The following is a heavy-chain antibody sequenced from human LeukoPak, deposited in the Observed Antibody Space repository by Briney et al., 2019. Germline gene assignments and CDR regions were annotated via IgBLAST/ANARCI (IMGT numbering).Heavy chain of an antibody. V-gene: IGHV3-73*01. CDR3: MKGGAGCHFDC. D-gene: IGHD3-9*01. CDR1: GFTFSDSV. CDR2: IKGKANNYAT. J-gene: IGHJ4*02. Sequence: TGGSLRLSCAASGFTFSDSVMHWVRQASGKGLEWLGRIKGKANNYATVYAASLKGRFTISRDDSKNTANLQMNSLKIEDTAVYYCMKGGAGCHFDCWGQGTLVTVSS.